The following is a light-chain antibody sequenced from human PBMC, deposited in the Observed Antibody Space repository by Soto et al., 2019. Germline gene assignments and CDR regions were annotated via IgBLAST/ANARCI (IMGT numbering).Light chain of an antibody. J-gene: IGKJ4*01. V-gene: IGKV1-5*01. CDR3: QQYNSYS. CDR2: DAS. CDR1: QSISSW. Sequence: DIQMTQSPSTLSASVGDRVTITCRASQSISSWLAWYQQKPGKAPKLLIYDASSLESGVPSRFSGSGSGTEFTLTISSLQPDDLATYYCQQYNSYSFGGGTQVEIK.